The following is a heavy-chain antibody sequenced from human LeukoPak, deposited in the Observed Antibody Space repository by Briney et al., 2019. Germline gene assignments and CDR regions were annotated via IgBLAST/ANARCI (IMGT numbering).Heavy chain of an antibody. J-gene: IGHJ3*01. Sequence: SETLSLTCPVSGDSVNTRRYYWGWIRQLPGKGLEWIGSIYHSGSTYYEPSLRSRVTISIDTSRNQFSLNLTSVTAADTAVYFCARRDIVKGGFDYWGQGTMVTVSS. D-gene: IGHD3-9*01. CDR2: IYHSGST. V-gene: IGHV4-39*01. CDR3: ARRDIVKGGFDY. CDR1: GDSVNTRRYY.